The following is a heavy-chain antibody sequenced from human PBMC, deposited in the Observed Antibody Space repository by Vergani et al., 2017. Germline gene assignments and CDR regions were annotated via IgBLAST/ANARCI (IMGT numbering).Heavy chain of an antibody. CDR1: GYTFPSYG. CDR2: ISAYNGNT. Sequence: QVQLVQYGAEVQKPGASVKVSCKASGYTFPSYGISWVRQAPGQGLEWMGWISAYNGNTNYAQKLQGRVTMTTDTSTSTAYMELRSLRSDDTAVYYCARNWNDDGGYYYYYYMDVWGKGTTVTVSS. CDR3: ARNWNDDGGYYYYYYMDV. V-gene: IGHV1-18*01. D-gene: IGHD1-1*01. J-gene: IGHJ6*03.